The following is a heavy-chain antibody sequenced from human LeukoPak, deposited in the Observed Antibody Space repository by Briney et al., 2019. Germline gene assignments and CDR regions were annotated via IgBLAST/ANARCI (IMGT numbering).Heavy chain of an antibody. D-gene: IGHD1-26*01. CDR2: ISYDGRNK. CDR3: ARHMGHKHSGSYSI. J-gene: IGHJ4*02. CDR1: GFTLSRYS. Sequence: GGSLRLSCAVSGFTLSRYSMHWVRQAPGKGLEWVTVISYDGRNKYYGDSVKGRFTLSRDNSKNTLYLQMNSLKPEDTAVYYCARHMGHKHSGSYSIWGQGTLVTVSS. V-gene: IGHV3-30*04.